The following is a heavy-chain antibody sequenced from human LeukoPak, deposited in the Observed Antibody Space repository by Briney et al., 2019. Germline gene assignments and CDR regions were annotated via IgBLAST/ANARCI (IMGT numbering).Heavy chain of an antibody. Sequence: ASVKVSCKASGYTFTSYYTHWVRQAPGQGLEWMGIINPSGGNTNYAQKFQGRVTMTRDTSTSTVYMELSSLRSDDTALYYCARDHLDIVPTIYSFWGQGTLVTVSS. J-gene: IGHJ4*02. D-gene: IGHD5-12*01. CDR3: ARDHLDIVPTIYSF. CDR1: GYTFTSYY. V-gene: IGHV1-46*01. CDR2: INPSGGNT.